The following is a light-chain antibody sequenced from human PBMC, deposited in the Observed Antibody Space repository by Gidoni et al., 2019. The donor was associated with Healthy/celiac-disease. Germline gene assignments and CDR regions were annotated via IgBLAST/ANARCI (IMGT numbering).Light chain of an antibody. CDR1: QIVSSSY. Sequence: ELVLTQSPGTLSLSPGERATLSCRASQIVSSSYLAWYQQKPGQAPRLLIYGASSRATGIPDRFSGSGSGTDFTLTISRLEPEDFAVYYCQQYGSSLITFGGGTKVEIK. CDR3: QQYGSSLIT. V-gene: IGKV3-20*01. J-gene: IGKJ4*01. CDR2: GAS.